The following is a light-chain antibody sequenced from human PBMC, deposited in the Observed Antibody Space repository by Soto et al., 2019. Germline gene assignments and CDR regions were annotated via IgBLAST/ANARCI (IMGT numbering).Light chain of an antibody. J-gene: IGLJ2*01. CDR3: SSYTSSSTE. CDR1: SSDVGGYNY. V-gene: IGLV2-14*01. Sequence: QSVLTQPASVSGSPGQSITISCTGTSSDVGGYNYVSWYQQHPGKAPKLMIYDVSNRPSGVSNRFSGSKSGNTASLTISGLQAEDEDDYYCSSYTSSSTEFGGGTKVTVL. CDR2: DVS.